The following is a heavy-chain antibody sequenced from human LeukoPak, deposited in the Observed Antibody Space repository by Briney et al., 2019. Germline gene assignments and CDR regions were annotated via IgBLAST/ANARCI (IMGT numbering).Heavy chain of an antibody. CDR1: GFTFSSYA. V-gene: IGHV3-30-3*01. CDR3: AKDRTMAADGTYFDY. Sequence: PGGSLRLSCAASGFTFSSYAMHWVRQAPGEGLEWVAVISYDGSNKYYTDSVKGRFTISRDNSQNTLYLQMNSLRTEDTALYFCAKDRTMAADGTYFDYWGQGTLVTVSS. J-gene: IGHJ4*02. CDR2: ISYDGSNK. D-gene: IGHD6-13*01.